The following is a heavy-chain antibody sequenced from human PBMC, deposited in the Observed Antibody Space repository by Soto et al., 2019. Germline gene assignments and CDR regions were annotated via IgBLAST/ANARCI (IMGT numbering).Heavy chain of an antibody. V-gene: IGHV1-18*01. CDR1: GYTFTSYG. CDR3: ARDQSFDRSYYYGIDV. J-gene: IGHJ6*02. Sequence: ASVKLSCKDSGYTFTSYGITWVRQAPGQGLEWIGWISPFNGNTNYGQTLQSRVTLTTDISTSTAYMELRSLRSDDTAVYYCARDQSFDRSYYYGIDVWGQGTTVTVSS. CDR2: ISPFNGNT. D-gene: IGHD3-10*01.